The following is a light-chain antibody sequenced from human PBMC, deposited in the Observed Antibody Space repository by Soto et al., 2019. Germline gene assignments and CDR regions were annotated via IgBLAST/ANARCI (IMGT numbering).Light chain of an antibody. Sequence: QSVLTQPPSGSGAPGQRVTISCTGSSSNIGAGYDVHWYQRLPGTAPKVLIYNNNNRPSGVPDRFSGSKSGTSASLAITGLQAEDEADYYCQSYDSSLSGSYVFGTGTKLTVL. V-gene: IGLV1-40*01. J-gene: IGLJ1*01. CDR2: NNN. CDR1: SSNIGAGYD. CDR3: QSYDSSLSGSYV.